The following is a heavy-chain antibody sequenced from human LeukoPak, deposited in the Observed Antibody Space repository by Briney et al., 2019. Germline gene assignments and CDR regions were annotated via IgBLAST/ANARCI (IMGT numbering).Heavy chain of an antibody. CDR1: GGSISSSSYY. CDR3: ARPSYSSSWYHNSPPAKSSFDI. J-gene: IGHJ3*02. Sequence: SETLSLTCTVSGGSISSSSYYWGWIRQPPGKGLEWIGSIYYSGSTYYNPSLKSRVTISVDTSKNQLSLKLSSVTAADTAVYYCARPSYSSSWYHNSPPAKSSFDIWGQGTMVTVSS. V-gene: IGHV4-39*07. D-gene: IGHD6-13*01. CDR2: IYYSGST.